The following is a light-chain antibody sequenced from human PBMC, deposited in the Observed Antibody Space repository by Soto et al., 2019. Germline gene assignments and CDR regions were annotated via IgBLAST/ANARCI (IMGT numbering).Light chain of an antibody. Sequence: DVQRTQSPSTLSASIGDRVTITCRASQSISKWLAWHQQKPGKAPKLLIYDASTLERGVPSRFSGTGSGTEFTLTISSLQPDDFAPYYCQQYYSSSIPFGQVTRLAIK. CDR1: QSISKW. CDR3: QQYYSSSIP. V-gene: IGKV1-5*01. J-gene: IGKJ5*01. CDR2: DAS.